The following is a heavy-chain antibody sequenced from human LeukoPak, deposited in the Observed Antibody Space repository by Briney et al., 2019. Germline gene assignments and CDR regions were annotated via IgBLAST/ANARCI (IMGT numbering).Heavy chain of an antibody. V-gene: IGHV3-23*01. D-gene: IGHD6-19*01. CDR2: ISGSGCST. CDR1: GFTFSSYA. Sequence: VSLRLSCAASGFTFSSYAMSWVRQAPGKGLEWVSGISGSGCSTYYADSGKGRFTLSRDNSKNTLYLQMKSLRAEDTAGEYCAKRLGGRSRSGWAEFDYWGQGTLVTVSS. CDR3: AKRLGGRSRSGWAEFDY. J-gene: IGHJ4*02.